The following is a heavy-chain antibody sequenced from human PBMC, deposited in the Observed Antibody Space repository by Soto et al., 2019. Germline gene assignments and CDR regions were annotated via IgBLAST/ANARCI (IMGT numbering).Heavy chain of an antibody. Sequence: GGSLRLSCAASGFTFSSYAMHWVRQAPGKGLEWVAVISYDGSNKYYADSVKGRFTISRDNSKNTLYLQMNSLRAEDTAVYYCARDYCSSTSCYLGRFDYWGQGTLVTVSS. D-gene: IGHD2-2*01. CDR2: ISYDGSNK. CDR1: GFTFSSYA. V-gene: IGHV3-30-3*01. CDR3: ARDYCSSTSCYLGRFDY. J-gene: IGHJ4*02.